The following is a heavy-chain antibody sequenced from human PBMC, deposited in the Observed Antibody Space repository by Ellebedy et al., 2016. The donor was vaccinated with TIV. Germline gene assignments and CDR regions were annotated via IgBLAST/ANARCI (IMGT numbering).Heavy chain of an antibody. Sequence: AASVKVSCKASRGSFNSSAINWVRHAPGQGLEWMGRIIPIIGIAIYARNFQGRVTITADKATSTAYMDLSSLRSEDTAVYYCAPTPYGDFGYYYDEMDVWGQGTTVTVSS. CDR3: APTPYGDFGYYYDEMDV. D-gene: IGHD4-17*01. J-gene: IGHJ6*02. CDR1: RGSFNSSA. V-gene: IGHV1-69*04. CDR2: IIPIIGIA.